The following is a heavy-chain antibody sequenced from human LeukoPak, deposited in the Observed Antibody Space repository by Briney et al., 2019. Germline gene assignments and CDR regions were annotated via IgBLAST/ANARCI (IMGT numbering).Heavy chain of an antibody. Sequence: GGSLRLSCAASGFTFSSYAMHWVRQAPGKGLEYVSAISSNGGSTYYANSVKGRFTISRDNSKNTLYLQMGSLRAEDMAVYYCARGRRDGYNYPIGDYWGQGTLVTVSS. CDR2: ISSNGGST. CDR3: ARGRRDGYNYPIGDY. J-gene: IGHJ4*02. CDR1: GFTFSSYA. D-gene: IGHD5-24*01. V-gene: IGHV3-64*01.